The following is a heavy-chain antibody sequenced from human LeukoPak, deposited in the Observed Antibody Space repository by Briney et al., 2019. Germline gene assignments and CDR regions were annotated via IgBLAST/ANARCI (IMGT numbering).Heavy chain of an antibody. D-gene: IGHD3-3*01. V-gene: IGHV4-38-2*02. J-gene: IGHJ6*03. Sequence: SETLSLTCTVSGSSINSADYWGWIRQPPGKGLEYIGSIFHSGRAYYNPSLESRITISMDTSKNQFSLKLDSVTAADTAVYYCARDVTFWSGYSYYYYYMDVWGKGTTVTVSS. CDR2: IFHSGRA. CDR3: ARDVTFWSGYSYYYYYMDV. CDR1: GSSINSADY.